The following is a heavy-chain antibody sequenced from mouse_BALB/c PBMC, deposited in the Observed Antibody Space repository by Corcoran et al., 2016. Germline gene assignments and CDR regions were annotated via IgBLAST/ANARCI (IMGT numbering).Heavy chain of an antibody. CDR1: GYSFTGYT. Sequence: EVQLQQSGPELVKPGASMKISCKASGYSFTGYTMNWVKQSHGKNLEWIGLINPYNGGTSYNQKFKGKATLTVDKSSSTAYMELLSLTSEDSAVYDCASMRDSDYGGWYFDVWGAGTTVTVSS. V-gene: IGHV1-18*01. D-gene: IGHD2-4*01. J-gene: IGHJ1*01. CDR3: ASMRDSDYGGWYFDV. CDR2: INPYNGGT.